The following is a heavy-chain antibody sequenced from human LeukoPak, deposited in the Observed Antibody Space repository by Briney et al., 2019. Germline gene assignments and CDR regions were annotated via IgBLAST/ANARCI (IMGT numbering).Heavy chain of an antibody. CDR2: LSDDGSNK. CDR1: GFTFRHYT. V-gene: IGHV3-30*04. J-gene: IGHJ6*02. D-gene: IGHD1-1*01. Sequence: GGSLRLSCAASGFTFRHYTMHWVRQAPGKGLEWVAALSDDGSNKFYADSVKGRFTISRDNAKNSLYLQMNSLRAEDTAVYYCARDTRAYYGMDVWGQGTTVTVSS. CDR3: ARDTRAYYGMDV.